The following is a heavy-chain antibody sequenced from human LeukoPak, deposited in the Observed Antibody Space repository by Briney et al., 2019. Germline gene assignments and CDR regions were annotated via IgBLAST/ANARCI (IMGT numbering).Heavy chain of an antibody. Sequence: GGSLRLSCAASGFTFSSYGMHWVRQAPGKGLEWVAVISYDGSNKYYADSVKGRFTISRDNSKNTLYLQMNSLRAEDTAVYYCAYGDYDYWGQGTLVTVPS. J-gene: IGHJ4*02. V-gene: IGHV3-30*03. CDR2: ISYDGSNK. D-gene: IGHD4-17*01. CDR3: AYGDYDY. CDR1: GFTFSSYG.